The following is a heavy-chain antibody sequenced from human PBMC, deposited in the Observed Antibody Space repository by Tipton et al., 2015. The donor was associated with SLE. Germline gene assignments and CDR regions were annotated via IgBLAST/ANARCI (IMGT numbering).Heavy chain of an antibody. D-gene: IGHD2-2*01. CDR2: IYSGFNT. CDR3: AKCLGTRCLNFDY. V-gene: IGHV3-23*03. Sequence: SLRLFCAASGFTFSNFAMSWVRQAPGKGLEWVSVIYSGFNTDYADSVKGRFTISRDNSKNTLYLQMNSLRAEDTAIYYCAKCLGTRCLNFDYWGQGTLVTVSS. J-gene: IGHJ4*02. CDR1: GFTFSNFA.